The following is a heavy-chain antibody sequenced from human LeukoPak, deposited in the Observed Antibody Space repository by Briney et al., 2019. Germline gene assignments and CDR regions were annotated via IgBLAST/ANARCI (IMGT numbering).Heavy chain of an antibody. CDR1: GFTVSSNY. V-gene: IGHV3-53*01. CDR2: LYRGGST. J-gene: IGHJ3*02. Sequence: GGSLRLSCAASGFTVSSNYMSWVRQAPGMGLEWVSSLYRGGSTYYADSVRGRFTISRDNSKSTLYLQMNSLRAEDTVVYYCARGNYGSGSYYVGDAFDIWGQGTMVTVSS. CDR3: ARGNYGSGSYYVGDAFDI. D-gene: IGHD3-10*01.